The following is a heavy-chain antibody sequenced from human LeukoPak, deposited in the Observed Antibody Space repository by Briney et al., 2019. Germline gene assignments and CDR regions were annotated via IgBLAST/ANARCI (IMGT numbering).Heavy chain of an antibody. Sequence: TSRTLSLTCTVSGDSISNYYWNWIRQPPGKGLEWIGYIYYSGSTNYNPSLKSRVTISVNRSKNQFSLKLSSVTAADTAVYYCAREGDWNLLNYWGQGTLVTVSS. CDR3: AREGDWNLLNY. D-gene: IGHD1-7*01. V-gene: IGHV4-59*01. CDR1: GDSISNYY. J-gene: IGHJ4*02. CDR2: IYYSGST.